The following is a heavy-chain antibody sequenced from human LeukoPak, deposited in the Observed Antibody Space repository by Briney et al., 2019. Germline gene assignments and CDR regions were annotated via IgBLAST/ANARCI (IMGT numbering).Heavy chain of an antibody. CDR3: ARQYRSSTSCLFDY. CDR2: INHSGST. CDR1: GGSFSGYY. D-gene: IGHD2-2*01. J-gene: IGHJ4*02. V-gene: IGHV4-34*01. Sequence: SETLSLTCAVYGGSFSGYYWSWIRQPPGKGLEWVGEINHSGSTNYNPSLKSRVTISVDTSKNQFSLKLSSVTAADTAVYYCARQYRSSTSCLFDYWGQGTLVTVSS.